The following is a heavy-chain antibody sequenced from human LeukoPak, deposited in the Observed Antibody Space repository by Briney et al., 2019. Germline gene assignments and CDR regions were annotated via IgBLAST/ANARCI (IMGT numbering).Heavy chain of an antibody. CDR3: ARLVVPAAIPNDAFDI. Sequence: ASVKVSCKASGYTFTSYGISWVRQAPGQGREWMGWISAYNGNTNYAQKLQGRVTMTTDTSTSTAYMELMSLRSDDTAVYYCARLVVPAAIPNDAFDIWGQGTMVTVSS. CDR1: GYTFTSYG. V-gene: IGHV1-18*01. J-gene: IGHJ3*02. CDR2: ISAYNGNT. D-gene: IGHD2-2*01.